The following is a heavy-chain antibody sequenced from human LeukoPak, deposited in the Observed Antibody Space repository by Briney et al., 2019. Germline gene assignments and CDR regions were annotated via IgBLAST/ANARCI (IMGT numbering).Heavy chain of an antibody. Sequence: PGGSLRLSCVASGFTFSTYWMHWVRQAPGKGLEWVSRLDRDGTTTSYADSVYGRFIISRDNAKSTLYLQMRSLRAEDTAVYYCVRDTENIGYDAFEFWGHGTLVTVSS. D-gene: IGHD2/OR15-2a*01. J-gene: IGHJ5*01. CDR1: GFTFSTYW. V-gene: IGHV3-74*01. CDR2: LDRDGTTT. CDR3: VRDTENIGYDAFEF.